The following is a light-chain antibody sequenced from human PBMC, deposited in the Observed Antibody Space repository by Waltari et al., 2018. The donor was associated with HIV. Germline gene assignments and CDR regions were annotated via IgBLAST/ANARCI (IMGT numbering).Light chain of an antibody. CDR3: MQALQTPPT. CDR2: LGS. Sequence: EIVMTQSPLSLPVTPGEQASISCRSSQSLLHNNGNNFLDWYLQKPGQSPQLLIYLGSSRASGVPDRFSGRGSGTDFTLNISRVEAEDVGVYYCMQALQTPPTFGQGTKLEIK. V-gene: IGKV2-28*01. J-gene: IGKJ2*01. CDR1: QSLLHNNGNNF.